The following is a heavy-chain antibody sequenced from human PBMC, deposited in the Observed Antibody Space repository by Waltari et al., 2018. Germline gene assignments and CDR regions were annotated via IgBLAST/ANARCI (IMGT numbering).Heavy chain of an antibody. D-gene: IGHD3-22*01. CDR2: IYHSGST. CDR1: GYSTSSGSY. CDR3: ARLYYYDSSGYFY. Sequence: QVQLQESGPGRVKPSETLSLTCAVSGYSTSSGSYWGWIRQPPGKGREWIGSIYHSGSTYYNPSLKSRVTISVDTSKNQFSLKLSSVTAADTAVYYCARLYYYDSSGYFYWGQGTLVTVSS. V-gene: IGHV4-38-2*01. J-gene: IGHJ4*02.